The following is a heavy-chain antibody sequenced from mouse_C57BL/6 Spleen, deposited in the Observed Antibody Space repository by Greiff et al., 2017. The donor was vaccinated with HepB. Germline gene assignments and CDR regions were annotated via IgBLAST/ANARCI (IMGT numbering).Heavy chain of an antibody. D-gene: IGHD2-3*01. CDR1: GYSITSGYY. V-gene: IGHV3-6*01. Sequence: EVKLLESGPGLVKPSQSLSLTCSVTGYSITSGYYWNWIRQFPGNKLEWMGYISYDGSNNYNPSLKNRISITRDTSKNQFFLKLNSVTTEDTATYYCARFYDGYFYAMDYWGQGTSVTVSS. CDR3: ARFYDGYFYAMDY. J-gene: IGHJ4*01. CDR2: ISYDGSN.